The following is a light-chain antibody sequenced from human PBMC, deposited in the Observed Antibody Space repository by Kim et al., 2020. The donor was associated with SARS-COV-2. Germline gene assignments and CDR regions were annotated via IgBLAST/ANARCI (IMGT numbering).Light chain of an antibody. CDR1: QSVSASY. Sequence: WAPGERATRTCRASQSVSASYLAWYQQKPGRAPRLLIYGPSTRATGVPDRFSGSGSGTDFTLTISRLEPEDFAVYYCQQHDDSLYTFGQGTKLEI. V-gene: IGKV3-20*01. J-gene: IGKJ2*01. CDR3: QQHDDSLYT. CDR2: GPS.